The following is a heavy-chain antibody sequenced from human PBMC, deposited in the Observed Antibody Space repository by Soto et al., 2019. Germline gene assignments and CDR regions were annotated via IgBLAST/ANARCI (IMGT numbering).Heavy chain of an antibody. V-gene: IGHV3-23*01. J-gene: IGHJ6*03. CDR1: GLTFSSYA. CDR2: ISGSGNTK. Sequence: EVQLLESGGGLIQPGGSLRLSCAASGLTFSSYAMTWVRQAPGKGLERVAGISGSGNTKYHADSVKGRFTISRDNSKNTLFLQMNSRRAEDTALYYCAKNDFGDYYYYMDVWGKGATVTVSS. D-gene: IGHD4-17*01. CDR3: AKNDFGDYYYYMDV.